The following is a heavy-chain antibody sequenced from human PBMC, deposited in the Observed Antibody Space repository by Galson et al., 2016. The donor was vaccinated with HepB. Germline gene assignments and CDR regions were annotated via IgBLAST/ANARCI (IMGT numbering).Heavy chain of an antibody. Sequence: ETLSLTCTVSGGSISNYYWSWIRQPAGKGLEWIGHIYASGSTNYNPSLKSRVTMSVDTSKNQFSLKLSSVTAADTAVYYCARDLYSYGYRNYFDYWGQGTLVTVSS. CDR2: IYASGST. J-gene: IGHJ4*02. V-gene: IGHV4-4*07. CDR1: GGSISNYY. D-gene: IGHD5-18*01. CDR3: ARDLYSYGYRNYFDY.